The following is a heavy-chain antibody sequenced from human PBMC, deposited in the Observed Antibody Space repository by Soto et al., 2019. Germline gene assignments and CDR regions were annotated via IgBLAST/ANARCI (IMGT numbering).Heavy chain of an antibody. CDR1: GFTFSSYE. CDR3: AREGGAPSIVVVPAGPYYYGMDV. J-gene: IGHJ6*02. V-gene: IGHV3-48*03. CDR2: ISSSGSTI. Sequence: XVSLRLSCAASGFTFSSYEMNWVRQAPGKGLEWVSYISSSGSTIYYADSVKGRFTISRDNAKNSLYLQMNSLRAEDTAVYYCAREGGAPSIVVVPAGPYYYGMDVWGQGTTVTVSS. D-gene: IGHD2-2*01.